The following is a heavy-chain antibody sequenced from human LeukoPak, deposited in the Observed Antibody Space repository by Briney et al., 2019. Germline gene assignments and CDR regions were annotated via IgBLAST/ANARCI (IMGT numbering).Heavy chain of an antibody. CDR2: IYYSGST. J-gene: IGHJ4*02. Sequence: SETLSLTCTVSGGSISSSSYYWGWIRQPPGKGLEWIGSIYYSGSTYYNPSLKSRVTISVDTSKNQFSLKLSSVTAADTAVYYSASHPTSVYWGQGTLVTVSS. D-gene: IGHD4-11*01. V-gene: IGHV4-39*01. CDR3: ASHPTSVY. CDR1: GGSISSSSYY.